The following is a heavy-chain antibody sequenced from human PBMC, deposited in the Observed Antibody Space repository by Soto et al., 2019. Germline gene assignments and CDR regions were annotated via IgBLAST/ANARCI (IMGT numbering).Heavy chain of an antibody. CDR3: AADPYYYDSSDYYSFDQ. CDR1: GFNFRTTA. J-gene: IGHJ4*02. CDR2: IVVGSGNT. V-gene: IGHV1-58*01. D-gene: IGHD3-22*01. Sequence: SVKVSCKASGFNFRTTAVHWVREARGQRLEWIGWIVVGSGNTNYAQNFQERVTITRDMSTSTAYLDVSRLRSEDTAVYYCAADPYYYDSSDYYSFDQWGQGTLVTVYS.